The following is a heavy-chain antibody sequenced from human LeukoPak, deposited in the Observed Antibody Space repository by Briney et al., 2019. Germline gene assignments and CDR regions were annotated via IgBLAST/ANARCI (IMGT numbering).Heavy chain of an antibody. CDR3: AQERDRRGYFDY. D-gene: IGHD2-15*01. V-gene: IGHV3-30*02. CDR2: IRYDGNEK. Sequence: GGSLRLSCAASGFTFRSNAMHWVRQAPGKGLEWVTCIRYDGNEKYYADSVKGRFTVSRDNSKNTLYLQMNSLRVEDTAVYYCAQERDRRGYFDYWGQGTLVTVSS. CDR1: GFTFRSNA. J-gene: IGHJ4*02.